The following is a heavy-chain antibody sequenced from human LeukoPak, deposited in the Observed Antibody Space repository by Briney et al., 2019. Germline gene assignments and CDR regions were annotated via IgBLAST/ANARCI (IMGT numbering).Heavy chain of an antibody. D-gene: IGHD2-15*01. J-gene: IGHJ4*02. CDR2: ISAYNGNT. Sequence: GASVTVSCKASGYTFTSFGISWVRQAPGQGLEWMGWISAYNGNTNYAQKLQGRVTMTTDTSTSTAYMELRSLRSDDTAIYYCARELRDIAVVVAATPPGYWGQGTLVTVSS. CDR3: ARELRDIAVVVAATPPGY. V-gene: IGHV1-18*01. CDR1: GYTFTSFG.